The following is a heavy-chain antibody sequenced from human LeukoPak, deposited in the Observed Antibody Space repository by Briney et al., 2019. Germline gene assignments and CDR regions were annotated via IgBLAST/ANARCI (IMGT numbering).Heavy chain of an antibody. CDR2: INTDRGTT. D-gene: IGHD1-26*01. J-gene: IGHJ4*02. CDR1: GFSFSGYW. V-gene: IGHV3-74*01. Sequence: GGSLRLSCAASGFSFSGYWMHWVRQAPGKGLVWVSRINTDRGTTSYADSVKGRFTISRDNAKNTLYLEMNSLGAEDTAVYYCARGPAANSGNYYVGDYWGQGTLVTVSS. CDR3: ARGPAANSGNYYVGDY.